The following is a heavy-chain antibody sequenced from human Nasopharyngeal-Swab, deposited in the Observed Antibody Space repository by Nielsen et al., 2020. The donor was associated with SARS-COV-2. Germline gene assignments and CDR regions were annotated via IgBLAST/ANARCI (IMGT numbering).Heavy chain of an antibody. J-gene: IGHJ4*02. CDR2: VLDNGNT. Sequence: SETLSPTCTVSGGSINYSYWSWIRQPPGKGLEWIGYVLDNGNTNYNPSLHTRVTMSVDKSKNQFFLKLNSVTAADTAVYFCARGVRGYDVLTGYYRIWYFDYWGQGTLVTVSS. D-gene: IGHD3-9*01. CDR3: ARGVRGYDVLTGYYRIWYFDY. V-gene: IGHV4-59*13. CDR1: GGSINYSY.